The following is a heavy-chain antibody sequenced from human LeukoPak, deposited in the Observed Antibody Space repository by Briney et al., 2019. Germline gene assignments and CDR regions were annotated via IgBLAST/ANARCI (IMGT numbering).Heavy chain of an antibody. CDR1: GGSISSYH. CDR2: ILTSGST. CDR3: ARLRVSGSYLYYFDY. J-gene: IGHJ4*02. V-gene: IGHV4-4*09. Sequence: SETLSLTCTVSGGSISSYHWSWVRQPPGKGLEWIGYILTSGSTNHNPSIKSRLTISVDTSKNQFTLKLSSVTAADTAVYYCARLRVSGSYLYYFDYWGQGTLVTVSS. D-gene: IGHD1-26*01.